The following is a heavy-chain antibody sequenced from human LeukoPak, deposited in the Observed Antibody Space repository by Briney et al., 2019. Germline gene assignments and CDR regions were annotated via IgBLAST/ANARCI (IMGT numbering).Heavy chain of an antibody. CDR2: IYTSGST. D-gene: IGHD2-8*01. J-gene: IGHJ3*02. V-gene: IGHV4-4*07. Sequence: KSSETLSLTCTVSGGSISSYYWSWIRQPAGKGLEWIGRIYTSGSTNYNPSLKSRVTISVDTSQKQFSLKLSSVTAADTAVYYCARGFVLVAFDIWGQGTMVTVSS. CDR3: ARGFVLVAFDI. CDR1: GGSISSYY.